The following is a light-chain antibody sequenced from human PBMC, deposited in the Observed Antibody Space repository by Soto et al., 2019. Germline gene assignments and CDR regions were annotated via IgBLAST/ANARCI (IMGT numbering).Light chain of an antibody. J-gene: IGKJ4*01. CDR2: AAS. CDR3: QQYYSYPS. CDR1: QGISSY. Sequence: AIRMTQSPSPLSASTGDRVTITCRASQGISSYLAWYQQKPGKAPKLLIYAASTLQSGVPSRFSGSGSGTDITLTISCLQSEDFATYDCQQYYSYPSFGGGTKVEIK. V-gene: IGKV1-8*01.